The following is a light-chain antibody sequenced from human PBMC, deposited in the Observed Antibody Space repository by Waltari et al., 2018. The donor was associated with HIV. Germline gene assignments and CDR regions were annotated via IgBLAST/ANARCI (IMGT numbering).Light chain of an antibody. J-gene: IGLJ3*02. Sequence: SSELTQDPAVSVALGQTVRITCPGDSLRKFYASWYQQKPGQAPIVVISAKDNRPSGIPDRFSASSSGNTASLTIAGAQAEDEADYYCYSRDTSGNHRVFGGGTKLTVL. V-gene: IGLV3-19*01. CDR1: SLRKFY. CDR3: YSRDTSGNHRV. CDR2: AKD.